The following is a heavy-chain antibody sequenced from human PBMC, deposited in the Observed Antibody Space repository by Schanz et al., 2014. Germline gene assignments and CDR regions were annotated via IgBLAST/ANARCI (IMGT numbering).Heavy chain of an antibody. CDR3: ASPSGYSDYGTYFDF. V-gene: IGHV3-30*06. J-gene: IGHJ4*02. D-gene: IGHD5-12*01. CDR2: ISNDGSIK. CDR1: GFIFSSYG. Sequence: VQLVESGGGLVQPGGSLRLSCAASGFIFSSYGLHWVRQAPGKGLEWVALISNDGSIKYYADSVEGRFTISRDNSRNTLYLQMNSLRTEDTAVYYCASPSGYSDYGTYFDFWGQGTLVTVSS.